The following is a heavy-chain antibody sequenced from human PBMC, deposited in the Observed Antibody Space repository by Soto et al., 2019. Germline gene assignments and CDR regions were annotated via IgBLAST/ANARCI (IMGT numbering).Heavy chain of an antibody. CDR3: ARTGSLLPFDY. CDR2: ISSSSIYI. V-gene: IGHV3-21*01. J-gene: IGHJ4*02. Sequence: PVGSLRLSCAASGFTFSTYSMNWVRQAPGKGLEWVSSISSSSIYIYYADSMEGRFTTSRDNAKNSLFLQLNSLRAEDTAVYYCARTGSLLPFDYWGQGILVTVSS. CDR1: GFTFSTYS. D-gene: IGHD3-22*01.